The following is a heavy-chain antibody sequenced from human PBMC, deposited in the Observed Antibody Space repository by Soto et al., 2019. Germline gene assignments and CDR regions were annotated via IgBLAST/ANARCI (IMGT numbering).Heavy chain of an antibody. CDR2: ISYDGSNK. CDR3: AKAPGSSGYYGPFDY. J-gene: IGHJ4*02. Sequence: TGGSLRLSCAASGFTFSSYGMHWVRQAPGKGLERVAVISYDGSNKYYADSVKGRFTISRDNSKNTLYLQMNSLRAEDTAVYYCAKAPGSSGYYGPFDYWGQGTLVTVS. D-gene: IGHD3-22*01. CDR1: GFTFSSYG. V-gene: IGHV3-30*18.